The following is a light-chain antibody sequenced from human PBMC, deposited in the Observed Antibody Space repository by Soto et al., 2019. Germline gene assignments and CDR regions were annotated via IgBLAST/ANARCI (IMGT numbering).Light chain of an antibody. CDR2: EVT. CDR3: SSYTSSSLYV. J-gene: IGLJ1*01. CDR1: SSDVGYYDY. V-gene: IGLV2-8*01. Sequence: QSALTQPPSASGFPGQSVTISCTGTSSDVGYYDYVSWYQQHPGKAPKLVIYEVTKRPSGVPDRVSASKSGNTASLTVSGLRAEDEADYYCSSYTSSSLYVFGTGTKLTVL.